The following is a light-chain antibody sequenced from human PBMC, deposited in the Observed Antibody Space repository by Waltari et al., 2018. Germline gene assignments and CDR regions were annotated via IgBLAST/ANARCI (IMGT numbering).Light chain of an antibody. CDR1: GSDVGDYNY. CDR2: EVT. J-gene: IGLJ3*02. CDR3: SSHVV. V-gene: IGLV2-8*01. Sequence: QSALTQPPSASGSPGQTVTISCTATGSDVGDYNYVSWYQQHPGKAPKLMIYEVTKRPFGVPDRFSGCKSGNTASLTVSGPQAEDEADYYCSSHVVFGGGTKLTVL.